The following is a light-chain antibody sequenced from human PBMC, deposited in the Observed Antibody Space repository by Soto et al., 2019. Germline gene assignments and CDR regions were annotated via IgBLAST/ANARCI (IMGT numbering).Light chain of an antibody. Sequence: VLTQSPGTLKLSPGEGATLSCRASQSVSSNYLAWYQQKFGQAPRLLIYGASTRATGIPDRFSGGGSGTDFTLTISRLQPEDSAVYYCQQYGISPLTFGQGTRVEI. J-gene: IGKJ1*01. V-gene: IGKV3-20*01. CDR2: GAS. CDR1: QSVSSNY. CDR3: QQYGISPLT.